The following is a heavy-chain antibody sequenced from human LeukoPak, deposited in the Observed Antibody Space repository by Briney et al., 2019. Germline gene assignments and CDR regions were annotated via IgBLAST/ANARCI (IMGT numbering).Heavy chain of an antibody. CDR1: GGSIISGSYY. CDR3: ARAVRIRRAQPFDY. V-gene: IGHV4-61*01. D-gene: IGHD3-10*01. J-gene: IGHJ4*02. Sequence: SETLSLTCSVSGGSIISGSYYWSWIRQPPGKGLEWIGYIFHSGNNNYNPSLKSRVTISIDTSKNHFSLKLSSVTAADTAVYYCARAVRIRRAQPFDYWGQGTLVTVSS. CDR2: IFHSGNN.